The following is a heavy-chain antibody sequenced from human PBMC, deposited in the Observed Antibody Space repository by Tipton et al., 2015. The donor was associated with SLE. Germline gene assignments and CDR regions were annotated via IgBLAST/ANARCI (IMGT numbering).Heavy chain of an antibody. V-gene: IGHV4-59*08. CDR2: IYHSGTT. CDR3: ARSPPNLRLQTGLGY. CDR1: GGSISTYY. Sequence: TLSLTCTVSGGSISTYYWSWLRQPPGKGLEWIAYIYHSGTTNYNPSLKSRVSISVDTSKNQFSLKLGSVTAADTAVYYCARSPPNLRLQTGLGYWGQGALVTVSS. D-gene: IGHD3-10*01. J-gene: IGHJ4*02.